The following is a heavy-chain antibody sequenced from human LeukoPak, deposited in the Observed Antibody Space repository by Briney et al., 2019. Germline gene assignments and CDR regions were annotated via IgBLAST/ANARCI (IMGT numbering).Heavy chain of an antibody. CDR2: MKQDGSEQ. J-gene: IGHJ4*02. V-gene: IGHV3-7*01. Sequence: GGSLRLSCAASGFTFSSHWMSWARQAPGKGLDWVANMKQDGSEQYYADSVKGRFTISRDNAQNSLYLQMNSLRVEDTDVYYCARDTDGPDYWGQGTLVTVSS. D-gene: IGHD4-17*01. CDR3: ARDTDGPDY. CDR1: GFTFSSHW.